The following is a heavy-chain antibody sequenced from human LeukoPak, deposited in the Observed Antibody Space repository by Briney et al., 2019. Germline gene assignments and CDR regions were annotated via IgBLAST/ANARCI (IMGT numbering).Heavy chain of an antibody. V-gene: IGHV3-23*01. J-gene: IGHJ4*02. CDR2: ISGSGGTA. Sequence: GGSLRLSCAASGFTFSSYAMTWVRQAPGKGLEWVSTISGSGGTAYYADSVKGRLTISRDNSKNTLYLQMNTLRADDTAVYYCAKVRQQLEGGYFDYWGQGTLVTVSS. CDR1: GFTFSSYA. CDR3: AKVRQQLEGGYFDY. D-gene: IGHD6-13*01.